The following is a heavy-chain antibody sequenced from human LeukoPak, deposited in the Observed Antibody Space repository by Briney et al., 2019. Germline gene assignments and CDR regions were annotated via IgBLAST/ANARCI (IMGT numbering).Heavy chain of an antibody. CDR3: ARGRYNWNDDDAFDI. CDR1: GYTFTSYD. V-gene: IGHV1-8*01. Sequence: ASVKVSCKASGYTFTSYDINWVRQATGQGLEWMGWMNPNRGNTGYVQKFQGRVTITRNTSISTAYMELSSLRSEDTAVYYCARGRYNWNDDDAFDIWGQGTMVTVSS. J-gene: IGHJ3*02. D-gene: IGHD1-20*01. CDR2: MNPNRGNT.